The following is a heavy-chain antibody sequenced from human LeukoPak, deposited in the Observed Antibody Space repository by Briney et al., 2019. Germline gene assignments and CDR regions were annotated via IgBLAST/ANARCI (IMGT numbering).Heavy chain of an antibody. CDR2: IYYSGST. J-gene: IGHJ6*02. D-gene: IGHD6-19*01. Sequence: SETLSLTCTVSGDSISGYYWSWIRQPPGKGLEWIGYIYYSGSTNYDPSLKSRVTISVDTSKNQFSLKLASVTAADTAVYYCARDLDGSGWYGAPGLDVWGQGTTVTVSS. V-gene: IGHV4-59*01. CDR3: ARDLDGSGWYGAPGLDV. CDR1: GDSISGYY.